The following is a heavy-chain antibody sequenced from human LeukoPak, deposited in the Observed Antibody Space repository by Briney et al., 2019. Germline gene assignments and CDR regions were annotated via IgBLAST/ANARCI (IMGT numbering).Heavy chain of an antibody. D-gene: IGHD6-19*01. J-gene: IGHJ3*02. Sequence: PSETLSLTCTVSGVSISSYYWSWLPQPAGKGLEWIGRIYTSGSTNYNPSLKSRVTMSVDTSKNQFSLKLSSVTAADTAVYYCARDSGWHNAFDIWGQGTMVTVSS. CDR2: IYTSGST. CDR1: GVSISSYY. CDR3: ARDSGWHNAFDI. V-gene: IGHV4-4*07.